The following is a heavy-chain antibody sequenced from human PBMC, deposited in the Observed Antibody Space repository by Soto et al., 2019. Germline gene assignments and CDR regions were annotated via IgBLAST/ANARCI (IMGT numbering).Heavy chain of an antibody. CDR3: ARALGVPYSSSWYHGFDY. J-gene: IGHJ4*02. V-gene: IGHV5-51*01. CDR2: IYPGGSDT. CDR1: GYSFTSYW. D-gene: IGHD6-13*01. Sequence: PGESLKISCKGSGYSFTSYWIGWVRQMPGKGLEWMGIIYPGGSDTRYSPSFQGQVTISADKSISTAYLQWSSLKASDTAFYYCARALGVPYSSSWYHGFDYWGQGTLVTVSS.